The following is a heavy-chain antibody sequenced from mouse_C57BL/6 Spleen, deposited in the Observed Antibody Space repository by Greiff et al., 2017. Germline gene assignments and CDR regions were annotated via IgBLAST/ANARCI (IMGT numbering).Heavy chain of an antibody. CDR2: ISNGGGST. CDR3: ARHAPPVYFDY. Sequence: EVKLVESGGGLVQPGGSLKLSCAASGFTFSDYYMYWVRQTPEKRLEWVAYISNGGGSTYYPDTVKGRFTISSDNAKNTLYLQMSRLKSEDTAMYYCARHAPPVYFDYWGQGTTLTVSS. V-gene: IGHV5-12*01. CDR1: GFTFSDYY. J-gene: IGHJ2*01.